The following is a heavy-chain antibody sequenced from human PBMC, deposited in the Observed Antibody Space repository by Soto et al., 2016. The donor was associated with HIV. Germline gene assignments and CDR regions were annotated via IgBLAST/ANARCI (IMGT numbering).Heavy chain of an antibody. D-gene: IGHD3-16*01. Sequence: QVQLVQSGPEVRKPGASVKVSCKASGYTFSSYGISWVRQAPGQGLEWMAWISVSNGNTNYAQKVQGRLTLTTEKSTSTAYMELRSLTSDDTAAYYCARARDTGLGEICDSWGQGTLVTVSS. CDR2: ISVSNGNT. CDR1: GYTFSSYG. V-gene: IGHV1-18*01. J-gene: IGHJ4*02. CDR3: ARARDTGLGEICDS.